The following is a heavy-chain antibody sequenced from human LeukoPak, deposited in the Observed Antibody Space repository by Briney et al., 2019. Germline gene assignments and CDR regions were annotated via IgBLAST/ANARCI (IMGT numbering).Heavy chain of an antibody. V-gene: IGHV3-23*01. CDR3: SKEYGIAATGTRGDFDY. CDR2: ISGSGGST. J-gene: IGHJ4*02. D-gene: IGHD6-13*01. CDR1: GFTFSSYA. Sequence: AGGSLRLSCAASGFTFSSYAMDWVRQAPGKGLEWVSAISGSGGSTYYADSVKGRFTISRDNSRSTLYLQMNSLRAEVTAVYYCSKEYGIAATGTRGDFDYWGQGTLVTVSS.